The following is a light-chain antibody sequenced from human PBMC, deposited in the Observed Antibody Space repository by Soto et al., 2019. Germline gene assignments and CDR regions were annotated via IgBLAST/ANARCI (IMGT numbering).Light chain of an antibody. CDR2: GAS. V-gene: IGKV3-15*01. J-gene: IGKJ3*01. CDR3: QQYNNWPPL. Sequence: EIVMTQSPATLSVSPGERATXSCRASQSVSSNLAWYQQKPGQAPRLLIYGASTRATGIPARFSGSGSGTEFTLTISSLQSEDFAVYYCQQYNNWPPLFGPGTKVDIK. CDR1: QSVSSN.